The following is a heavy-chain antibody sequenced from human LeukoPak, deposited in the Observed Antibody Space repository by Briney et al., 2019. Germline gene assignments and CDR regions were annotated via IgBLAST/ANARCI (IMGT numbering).Heavy chain of an antibody. V-gene: IGHV4-59*08. CDR2: IYYSGST. J-gene: IGHJ3*02. CDR3: AKSRGWELLDDAFDI. D-gene: IGHD1-26*01. Sequence: SSETLSLTCTVSGGSISSYYWSWIRQPPGKGPEWIGYIYYSGSTNYNPSLKSRVTISVDTSKNQFSLKLSSVTAADTAVYYCAKSRGWELLDDAFDIWGQGTMVTVSS. CDR1: GGSISSYY.